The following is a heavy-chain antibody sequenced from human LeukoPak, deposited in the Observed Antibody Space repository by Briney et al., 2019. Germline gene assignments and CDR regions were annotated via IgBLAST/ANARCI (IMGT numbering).Heavy chain of an antibody. V-gene: IGHV4-34*01. J-gene: IGHJ3*02. CDR1: GFTVSSNS. Sequence: GSLRLSCTVSGFTVSSNSMSWIRQPPGKGLEWIGEINHSGSTNYNPSLKSRVTISEDTSKNQFSLKLSSVTAADTAVYYCARFVNDYSSGWYESMAFDIWGQGTMVTVSS. CDR3: ARFVNDYSSGWYESMAFDI. CDR2: INHSGST. D-gene: IGHD6-19*01.